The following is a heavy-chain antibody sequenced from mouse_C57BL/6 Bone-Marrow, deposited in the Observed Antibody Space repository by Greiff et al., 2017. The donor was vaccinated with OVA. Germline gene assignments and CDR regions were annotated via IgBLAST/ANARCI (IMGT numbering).Heavy chain of an antibody. J-gene: IGHJ1*03. CDR1: GYTFTSYW. Sequence: QVQLQQPGAELVKPGASVKMSCKASGYTFTSYWLTWVKQRPGQGLEWIGDIYPGSSSTNYNEKFKSKATLTVETSSSTAYMQLSSLTSEDSAVYYGARGYYGSSYWYFDVWGTGTTVTVSS. V-gene: IGHV1-55*01. D-gene: IGHD1-1*01. CDR2: IYPGSSST. CDR3: ARGYYGSSYWYFDV.